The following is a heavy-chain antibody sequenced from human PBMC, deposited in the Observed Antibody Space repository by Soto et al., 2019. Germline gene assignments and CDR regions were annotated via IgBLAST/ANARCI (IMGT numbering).Heavy chain of an antibody. CDR2: ISAYNGNT. Sequence: ASVKVSCKASGYTFTSYGISWVRQAPGQGLEWMGWISAYNGNTNYAQKLQGRVTMTTDTSTSTAYMELRSLRSDDTAVYYCASDLGLIGQLVRQAPVYYFDYWG. D-gene: IGHD6-13*01. CDR1: GYTFTSYG. J-gene: IGHJ4*01. CDR3: ASDLGLIGQLVRQAPVYYFDY. V-gene: IGHV1-18*01.